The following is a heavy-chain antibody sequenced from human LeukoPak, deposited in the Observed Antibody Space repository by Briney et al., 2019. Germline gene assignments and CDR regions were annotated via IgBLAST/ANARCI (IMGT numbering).Heavy chain of an antibody. Sequence: SETLSLTCTVSGGSISSYYWSWIRHPPGKGLEWIGYIYYSGSTNYNPSIKSRVTISVDTSKNQFSLKLSSVTAADTAVYYCAREAGGATNDWGQGTLVTVSS. CDR1: GGSISSYY. V-gene: IGHV4-59*01. J-gene: IGHJ4*02. CDR3: AREAGGATND. CDR2: IYYSGST. D-gene: IGHD5-12*01.